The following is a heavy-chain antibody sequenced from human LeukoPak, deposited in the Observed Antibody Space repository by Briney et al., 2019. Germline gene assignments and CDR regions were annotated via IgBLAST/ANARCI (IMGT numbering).Heavy chain of an antibody. Sequence: SETLSLTCTVSGGSISSYYWSWIRQPAGKGLEWIGRIYTGGSTNYNPSLKSRVTMSVDTSKNQFSLKLSSVTAADTAVYYCARGRFLEWSHDYWGQGTLVTVSS. CDR1: GGSISSYY. D-gene: IGHD3-3*01. CDR2: IYTGGST. J-gene: IGHJ4*02. CDR3: ARGRFLEWSHDY. V-gene: IGHV4-4*07.